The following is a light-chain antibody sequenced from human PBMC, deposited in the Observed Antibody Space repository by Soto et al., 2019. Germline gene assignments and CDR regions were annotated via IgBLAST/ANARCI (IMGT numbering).Light chain of an antibody. V-gene: IGLV2-14*03. CDR2: DVT. CDR3: SSYTNKDTLL. Sequence: QSALTQPASVSGSPGQSITISCTGTSSDVGGYDHVSWYQQHPGKAPKLIIYDVTVRHSGISRRFSGSKSDNTASLAVSGLQPEDEADYYCSSYTNKDTLLFGGGTKLTVL. CDR1: SSDVGGYDH. J-gene: IGLJ3*02.